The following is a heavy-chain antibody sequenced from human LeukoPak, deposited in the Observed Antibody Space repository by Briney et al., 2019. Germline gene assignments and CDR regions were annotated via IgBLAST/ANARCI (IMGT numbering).Heavy chain of an antibody. CDR2: IKSKTDGGTT. J-gene: IGHJ4*02. Sequence: PGGSLRLSCAASGFTFSNAWRSWVRQAPGKGLEWVGRIKSKTDGGTTDYAAPVKGRFTISRDDSKNTLYLQMNSLKAEDAAVYYCTTGQGYYYDSSGLIDYWGQGTLVTVSS. CDR1: GFTFSNAW. V-gene: IGHV3-15*01. D-gene: IGHD3-22*01. CDR3: TTGQGYYYDSSGLIDY.